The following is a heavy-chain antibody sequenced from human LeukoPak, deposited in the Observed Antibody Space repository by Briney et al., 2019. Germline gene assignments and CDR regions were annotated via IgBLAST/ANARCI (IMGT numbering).Heavy chain of an antibody. D-gene: IGHD2-2*01. V-gene: IGHV3-53*01. Sequence: TGGSLRLSCAASGFTFTNYAMSWVRQAPGKGLEWVSVIYSGGSTYYADSVKGRFTISRDNSKNTLYLQMNSLRAEDTAVYYCASSTPGGADYWGQGTLVTVSS. J-gene: IGHJ4*02. CDR3: ASSTPGGADY. CDR2: IYSGGST. CDR1: GFTFTNYA.